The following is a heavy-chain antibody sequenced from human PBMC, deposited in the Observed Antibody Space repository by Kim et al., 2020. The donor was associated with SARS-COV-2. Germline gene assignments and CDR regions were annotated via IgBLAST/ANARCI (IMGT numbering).Heavy chain of an antibody. Sequence: GGSLRLSCVASGFTFSNFRMTWVRQAAGKGLEWVANIKEDGSEQYYDDSVKGRFTISRDNAKNSLYLQMNSLRADDTAVYYCARGGMYPDFLGQGTLVTV. CDR2: IKEDGSEQ. V-gene: IGHV3-7*01. CDR1: GFTFSNFR. J-gene: IGHJ4*02. CDR3: ARGGMYPDF. D-gene: IGHD1-26*01.